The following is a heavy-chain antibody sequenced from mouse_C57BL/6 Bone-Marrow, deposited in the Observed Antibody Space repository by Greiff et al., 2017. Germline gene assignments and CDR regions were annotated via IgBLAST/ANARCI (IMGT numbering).Heavy chain of an antibody. J-gene: IGHJ4*01. V-gene: IGHV5-2*01. CDR3: ARLSYYGSSLYAMDY. D-gene: IGHD1-1*01. CDR1: EYEFPSHD. CDR2: INSDGGST. Sequence: EVQGVESGGGLVQPGESLKLSCESNEYEFPSHDMSWVRKTPEKRLELVAAINSDGGSTYYPDTMERRFIISRDNTKKTLYLQMSSLRSEDTALYYCARLSYYGSSLYAMDYWGQGTSVTVSS.